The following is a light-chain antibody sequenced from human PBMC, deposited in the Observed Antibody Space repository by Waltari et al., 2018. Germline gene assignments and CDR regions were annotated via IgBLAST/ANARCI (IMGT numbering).Light chain of an antibody. CDR1: QRINSW. CDR2: KAS. Sequence: DIQMTQSPSTLSASVGDRVTFTCRASQRINSWLAWYEQEPVIAPKLLIYKASSLESGVPSRFSGSGSGTEFTLTISSLQPDDRATYYCQQYSANPWTFGQGTRVEIE. CDR3: QQYSANPWT. V-gene: IGKV1-5*03. J-gene: IGKJ1*01.